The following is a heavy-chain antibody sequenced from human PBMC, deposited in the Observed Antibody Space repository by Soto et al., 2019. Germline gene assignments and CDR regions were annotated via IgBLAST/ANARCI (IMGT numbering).Heavy chain of an antibody. Sequence: GESLKISCKGSGYSFTSYWIGWVRQMPGKGLEWMGIIYPGDSDTRYSPSFQGQVTISADKSISTAYLQWSSLKASDTAMYYCARGEGGDIVVAPAAPFPMDVWGQGTTVTVSS. CDR1: GYSFTSYW. D-gene: IGHD2-2*01. V-gene: IGHV5-51*01. J-gene: IGHJ6*02. CDR2: IYPGDSDT. CDR3: ARGEGGDIVVAPAAPFPMDV.